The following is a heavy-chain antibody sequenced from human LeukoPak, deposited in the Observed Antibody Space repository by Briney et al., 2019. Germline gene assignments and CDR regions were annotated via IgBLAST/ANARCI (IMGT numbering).Heavy chain of an antibody. V-gene: IGHV3-74*01. Sequence: PGGSLRLSCVASGFTFSSYWMHWVRQDPRKGLVWVSRINGDGRNINYADSVRGRFTISRDNAKNSLYLQMNSLRVEDTAVYYCANHFACGSTSCPPFDSWGQGTLVTVSS. J-gene: IGHJ4*02. CDR1: GFTFSSYW. CDR2: INGDGRNI. CDR3: ANHFACGSTSCPPFDS. D-gene: IGHD2-2*01.